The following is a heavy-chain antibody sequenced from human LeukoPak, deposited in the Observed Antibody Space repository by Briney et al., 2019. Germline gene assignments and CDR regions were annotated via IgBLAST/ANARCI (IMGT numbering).Heavy chain of an antibody. CDR3: ARARWPIFDY. V-gene: IGHV4-59*01. CDR2: IYYSGST. J-gene: IGHJ4*02. Sequence: KASETLSLTCAVYGGSFSGYYWSWIRQPPGKGLEWIGYIYYSGSTNYNPSLKSRVTISVDTSKNQFSLKLSSVTAADTAVYYCARARWPIFDYWGQGTLVTVSS. D-gene: IGHD6-13*01. CDR1: GGSFSGYY.